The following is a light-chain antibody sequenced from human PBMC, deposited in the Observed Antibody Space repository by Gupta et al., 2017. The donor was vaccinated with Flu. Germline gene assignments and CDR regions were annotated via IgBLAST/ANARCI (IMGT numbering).Light chain of an antibody. V-gene: IGLV1-51*01. Sequence: QSVFPQPPSVSAAPGLNITISCSASSSNVGKNSVSWYQELPVTAPKLLLYDNHKRCSAIPDRFSGSKSGAAATLAITGLQTGEEADYYCGSWDTILGAVLFGRGTKLTV. CDR1: SSNVGKNS. CDR2: DNH. J-gene: IGLJ3*02. CDR3: GSWDTILGAVL.